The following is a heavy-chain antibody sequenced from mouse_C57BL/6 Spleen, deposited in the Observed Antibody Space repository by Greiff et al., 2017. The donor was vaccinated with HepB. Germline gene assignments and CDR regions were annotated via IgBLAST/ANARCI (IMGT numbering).Heavy chain of an antibody. Sequence: QVQLQQPGAELVKPGASVKVSCKASGYTFTSYWLHWVKQRPGQGLEWIGRINPSDSDTNYNQKFKGKATLTVDKSSSTAYMQLNSLKSEESGVYYCVMGYGTYWYFGVWGTRNTVTGSS. CDR3: VMGYGTYWYFGV. D-gene: IGHD2-1*01. J-gene: IGHJ1*03. CDR1: GYTFTSYW. CDR2: INPSDSDT. V-gene: IGHV1-74*01.